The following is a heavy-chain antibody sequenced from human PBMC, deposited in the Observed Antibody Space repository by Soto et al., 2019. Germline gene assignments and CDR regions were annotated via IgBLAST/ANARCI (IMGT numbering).Heavy chain of an antibody. Sequence: ASVKVSCKASGYTFTSYAMHWVRQAPGQRLEWMGWINAGNGNTKYSQKFQGRVTITRDTSAGTAYMELSSLRSEDTAVYYCARAPYYDILTGYYLNWYFDLWGRGTLVTVSS. CDR3: ARAPYYDILTGYYLNWYFDL. CDR1: GYTFTSYA. V-gene: IGHV1-3*01. D-gene: IGHD3-9*01. CDR2: INAGNGNT. J-gene: IGHJ2*01.